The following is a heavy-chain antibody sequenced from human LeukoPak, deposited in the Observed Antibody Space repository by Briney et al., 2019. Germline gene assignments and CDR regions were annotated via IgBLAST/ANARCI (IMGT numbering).Heavy chain of an antibody. CDR1: GYTFTGYY. CDR3: ARDVSPLSSGSYEVFYYGMDV. D-gene: IGHD6-19*01. CDR2: INPNSGGR. J-gene: IGHJ6*02. Sequence: GASVKVSCKASGYTFTGYYIHWVWQAPGQGLEWMGWINPNSGGRKYAQKFEGRVTITRDTSITTAYIEVSRLRSDDTAMYYCARDVSPLSSGSYEVFYYGMDVWGQGTTVTVSS. V-gene: IGHV1-2*02.